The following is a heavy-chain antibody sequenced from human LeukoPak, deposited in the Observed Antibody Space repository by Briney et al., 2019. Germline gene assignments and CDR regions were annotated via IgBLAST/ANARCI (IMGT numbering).Heavy chain of an antibody. CDR2: INPNSGGT. Sequence: GASVKVSCKASGYTFTGYYMHWVRQAPGQGLEWMGWINPNSGGTNYAQKFQGRVTITADKSTSTAYMELSSLRSEDTAVYYCARVWSEDAFDIWGQGTMVTVSS. V-gene: IGHV1-2*02. CDR1: GYTFTGYY. D-gene: IGHD2-8*02. J-gene: IGHJ3*02. CDR3: ARVWSEDAFDI.